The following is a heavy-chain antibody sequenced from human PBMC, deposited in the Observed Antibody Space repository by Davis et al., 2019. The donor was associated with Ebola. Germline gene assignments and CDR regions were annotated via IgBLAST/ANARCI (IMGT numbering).Heavy chain of an antibody. V-gene: IGHV5-51*01. J-gene: IGHJ6*03. CDR3: ARPDYYYYYMDV. CDR2: INPGDSRT. Sequence: GESLKISCKGSGYSFTNYWIAWVRQMPGKGLEWMGIINPGDSRTRYSPSFQGQVTISADKSISTAYLQWSSLKASDTAMYYCARPDYYYYYMDVWGKGTTVTVSS. CDR1: GYSFTNYW.